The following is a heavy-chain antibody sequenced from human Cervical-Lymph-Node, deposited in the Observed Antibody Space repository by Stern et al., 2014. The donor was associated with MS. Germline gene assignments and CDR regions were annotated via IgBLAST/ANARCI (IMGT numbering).Heavy chain of an antibody. CDR3: ATDLMTTVTTIEY. Sequence: EVQLVESGGGLVKPGGSLRLSCVASGFTFSDYSVNWVRQAPGTGLEWVSSISRTGTYIHYVDSVKGRFTISRANAKNLLYLQMNSLIAEDTAVYYCATDLMTTVTTIEYWGQGALVTVSS. V-gene: IGHV3-21*02. CDR1: GFTFSDYS. D-gene: IGHD4-17*01. J-gene: IGHJ4*02. CDR2: ISRTGTYI.